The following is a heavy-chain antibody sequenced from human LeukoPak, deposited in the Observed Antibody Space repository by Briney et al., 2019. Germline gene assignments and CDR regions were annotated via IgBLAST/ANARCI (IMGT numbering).Heavy chain of an antibody. CDR3: ARENPSGYYNRPIDY. V-gene: IGHV4-61*08. D-gene: IGHD3-22*01. CDR2: IYYSGSI. J-gene: IGHJ4*02. CDR1: GGSISNGDHY. Sequence: SETLSLTCTVSGGSISNGDHYWSWIRQPPGKGLEWIGDIYYSGSIKYSPSLKSRVTMSVDTSKNQFSLKLSSVTAADTAIYYCARENPSGYYNRPIDYWGQGTLVTVSS.